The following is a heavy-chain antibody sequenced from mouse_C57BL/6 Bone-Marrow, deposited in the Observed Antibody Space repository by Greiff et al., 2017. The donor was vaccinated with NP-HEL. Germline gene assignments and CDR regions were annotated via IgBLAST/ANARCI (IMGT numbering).Heavy chain of an antibody. J-gene: IGHJ2*01. CDR2: ISDGGSYT. Sequence: EVQGVESGGGLVKPGGSLKLSCAASGFTFSSYAMSWVRQTPEKRLEWVATISDGGSYTYYPDNVKGRFTISRDNAKNNLYLQMSHLKSEDTAMYYCATYSNYRSFFDYWGQGTTRTVSS. D-gene: IGHD2-5*01. CDR1: GFTFSSYA. CDR3: ATYSNYRSFFDY. V-gene: IGHV5-4*01.